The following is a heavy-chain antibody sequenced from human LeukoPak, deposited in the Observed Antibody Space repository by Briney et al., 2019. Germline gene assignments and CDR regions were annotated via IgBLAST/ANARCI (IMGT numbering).Heavy chain of an antibody. V-gene: IGHV3-23*01. D-gene: IGHD5-24*01. J-gene: IGHJ4*02. CDR3: AKVHDDGSYYFDY. CDR2: ISGSGGTT. CDR1: GFTFSSYA. Sequence: GGSLRLSCAASGFTFSSYAMSWVRQAPGKGLEWVSAISGSGGTTYYADSVKGRFTISRDNSKNTLYLQMDSLRAEDTDMYYCAKVHDDGSYYFDYWGQGTLVTVSS.